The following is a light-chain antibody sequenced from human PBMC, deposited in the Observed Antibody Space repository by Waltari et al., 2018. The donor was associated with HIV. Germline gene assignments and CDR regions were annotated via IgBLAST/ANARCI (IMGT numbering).Light chain of an antibody. CDR1: YSNIGYYT. CDR3: AVWNDSLNGPV. V-gene: IGLV1-44*01. CDR2: SDN. J-gene: IGLJ3*02. Sequence: QSVLTQPPSASGTPGQKVTISCSGSYSNIGYYTVNWYKQLPGTAPKRLIYSDNQRPSGVPDLFAGSKSVTSASLAISGLQSEDEAEYYCAVWNDSLNGPVFGGGTKLTVL.